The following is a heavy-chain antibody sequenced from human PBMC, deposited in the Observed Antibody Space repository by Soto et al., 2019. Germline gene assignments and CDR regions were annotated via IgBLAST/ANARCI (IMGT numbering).Heavy chain of an antibody. V-gene: IGHV4-39*01. CDR3: ARLGAYYQSLDP. CDR1: GGSISSSRCH. CDR2: IKYSGDA. Sequence: PSETLSLTCTVSGGSISSSRCHWGWIRQPPGKGLEWIASIKYSGDAYYNPSLKRRVTISVDTAKNQFSLKLSSVTAADTAVYYCARLGAYYQSLDPWGQGTVVTVSS. J-gene: IGHJ5*02. D-gene: IGHD2-21*01.